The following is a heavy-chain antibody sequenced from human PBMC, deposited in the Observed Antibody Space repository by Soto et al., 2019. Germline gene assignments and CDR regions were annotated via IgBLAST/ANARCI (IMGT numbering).Heavy chain of an antibody. CDR2: ISWNSGSI. CDR1: GFTFDDYA. D-gene: IGHD3-10*01. CDR3: AKDKSSGPDAFDI. J-gene: IGHJ3*02. V-gene: IGHV3-9*01. Sequence: HPGGSLRLSCAASGFTFDDYAMHWVRQAPGKGLEWVSGISWNSGSIGYADSVKGRFTISRDNAKNSLYLQMNSLRAEDTALYYCAKDKSSGPDAFDIWGQGTMVTVS.